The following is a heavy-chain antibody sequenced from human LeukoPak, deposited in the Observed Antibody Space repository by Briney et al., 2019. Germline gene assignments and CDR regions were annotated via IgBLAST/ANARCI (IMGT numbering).Heavy chain of an antibody. CDR3: ARDSGWWRFDF. V-gene: IGHV3-7*03. Sequence: PGGSLRLSCAASGLNFSSRWMNWVRQAPRQGLEWVASIKEDGSEKHYVDSVKGRFTISRDNGKNSLYLQMNSLRAEDTAVYYCARDSGWWRFDFWGQGTLVTVSS. D-gene: IGHD6-13*01. CDR1: GLNFSSRW. J-gene: IGHJ4*02. CDR2: IKEDGSEK.